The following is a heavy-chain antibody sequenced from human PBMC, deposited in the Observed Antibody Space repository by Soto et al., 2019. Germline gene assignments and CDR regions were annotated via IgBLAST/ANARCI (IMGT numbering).Heavy chain of an antibody. Sequence: GGSLRLSCAASGFTFSDYYMCWIRQAPGKGLEWVSYISSSGSTIYYADSVKGRFTISRDNAKNSLYLQMNSLRAEDTAVYYCARGWEFLEWLLYDAFDIWGQGTMVTVSS. CDR3: ARGWEFLEWLLYDAFDI. CDR1: GFTFSDYY. V-gene: IGHV3-11*01. CDR2: ISSSGSTI. D-gene: IGHD3-3*01. J-gene: IGHJ3*02.